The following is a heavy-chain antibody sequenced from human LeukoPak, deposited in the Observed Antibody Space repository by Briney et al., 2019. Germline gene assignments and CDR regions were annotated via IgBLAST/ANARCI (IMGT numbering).Heavy chain of an antibody. Sequence: ASMKVSCKASGYTFIGYYMHWVRPAPGQGLEYMGWINPGSGETNYALKFQGRVTMTRDTSISTAYMELSRLRSDDTAVYYCARDMDSGPDFFDYWGLGTLVTVSS. V-gene: IGHV1-2*02. CDR3: ARDMDSGPDFFDY. J-gene: IGHJ4*02. CDR1: GYTFIGYY. D-gene: IGHD1-26*01. CDR2: INPGSGET.